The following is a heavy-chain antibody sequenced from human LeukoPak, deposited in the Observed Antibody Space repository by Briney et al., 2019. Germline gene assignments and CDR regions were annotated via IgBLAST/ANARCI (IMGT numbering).Heavy chain of an antibody. CDR3: AKGVSKYDFDY. J-gene: IGHJ4*01. D-gene: IGHD4-11*01. Sequence: GGSLRLSCAASGFTLSDYALSWVRQAPGKGLEWVSGISAGTYDADSVRGRFTISRDNSKNTVYLQVNSLRAEDTAVYYCAKGVSKYDFDYWGQEPWSPSPQ. CDR2: ISAGT. V-gene: IGHV3-23*01. CDR1: GFTLSDYA.